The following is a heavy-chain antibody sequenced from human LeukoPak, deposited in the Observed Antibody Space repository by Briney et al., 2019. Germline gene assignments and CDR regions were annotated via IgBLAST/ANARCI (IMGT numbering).Heavy chain of an antibody. CDR3: ARGGSGGSCYSEWCWFDP. CDR2: INPSSGST. Sequence: ASVKVSCKASGYTFTSYYVHWVRKAPGQGLEWMGIINPSSGSTTYAQKFQGRVTMTRDTSTSTVYLELSSLRFEDTAVYYCARGGSGGSCYSEWCWFDPWGQGTLVTVSS. D-gene: IGHD2-15*01. CDR1: GYTFTSYY. J-gene: IGHJ5*02. V-gene: IGHV1-46*01.